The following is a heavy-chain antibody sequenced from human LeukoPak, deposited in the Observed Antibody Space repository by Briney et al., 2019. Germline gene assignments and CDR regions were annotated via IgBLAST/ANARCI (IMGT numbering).Heavy chain of an antibody. D-gene: IGHD3-10*01. CDR1: GGSLSSGNW. CDR3: ARHQGPHMSRGVLRNNWFDP. V-gene: IGHV4-4*02. J-gene: IGHJ5*02. CDR2: IYHNGST. Sequence: PSGTLSLTCAVSGGSLSSGNWWTWVRRSPDKGLVWIGEIYHNGSTNYNPALKSRVTISLDKSKNQFSLKLSSVTAADTAVYYCARHQGPHMSRGVLRNNWFDPWGQGAAVTVSS.